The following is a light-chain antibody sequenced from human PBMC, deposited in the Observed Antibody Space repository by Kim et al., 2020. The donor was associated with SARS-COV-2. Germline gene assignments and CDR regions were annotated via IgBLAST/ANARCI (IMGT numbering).Light chain of an antibody. J-gene: IGLJ2*01. CDR1: SSDVGGYNY. Sequence: QSALTQPRSVSGSPGQSVTISCTGTSSDVGGYNYVSWYQQHPDQAPKLMIYDVNKWPSGVPDRFSGSKSGNTASLTISGLQAEDEADYYGSSYADTYTVIFGGGTQLTVL. CDR3: SSYADTYTVI. V-gene: IGLV2-11*01. CDR2: DVN.